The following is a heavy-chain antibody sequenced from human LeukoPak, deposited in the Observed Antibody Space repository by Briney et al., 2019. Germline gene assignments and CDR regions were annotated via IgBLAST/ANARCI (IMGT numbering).Heavy chain of an antibody. CDR1: GFIFSDYY. D-gene: IGHD5-12*01. V-gene: IGHV3-11*01. Sequence: GGSLRLSCAASGFIFSDYYMTWVRQAPGKGLEWVSYISNTETSVDYAESVKGRFTISRDNAKNSLFLQMNSLRAEDTAIYYCARLSSYRYSGYDVFDFRGQGTLVTVSS. J-gene: IGHJ4*02. CDR3: ARLSSYRYSGYDVFDF. CDR2: ISNTETSV.